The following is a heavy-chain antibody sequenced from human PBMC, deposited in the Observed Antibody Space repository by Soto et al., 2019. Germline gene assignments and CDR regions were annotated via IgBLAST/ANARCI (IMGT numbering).Heavy chain of an antibody. CDR1: GGNFIDYA. CDR3: AGTYDTSGDYPYYFDY. CDR2: IIPIIATA. Sequence: QVQLVQSGAEVKKPGSSVRVSREASGGNFIDYAFSWVRQAPGQGLEWMGGIIPIIATADYAQKFQGRVTITADESTRTAYMEVTSLTSEDTAVYFCAGTYDTSGDYPYYFDYWGQGTPVTVSS. D-gene: IGHD3-22*01. V-gene: IGHV1-69*01. J-gene: IGHJ4*02.